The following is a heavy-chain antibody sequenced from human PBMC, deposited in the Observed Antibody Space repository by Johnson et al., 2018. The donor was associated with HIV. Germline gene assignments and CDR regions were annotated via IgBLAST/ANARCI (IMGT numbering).Heavy chain of an antibody. D-gene: IGHD4-17*01. J-gene: IGHJ3*02. Sequence: QVQLVESGGGVVQPGRSLRLSCAASGFTFSSYGMHWVRQAPGKGLEWVAFIRYDGSNKYYADSVKGRFTISRDNSKGTLYLQMDGLRPEDTALYYCARSFRDYEEDTFDIWGQGTMVTVSS. V-gene: IGHV3-30*02. CDR3: ARSFRDYEEDTFDI. CDR1: GFTFSSYG. CDR2: IRYDGSNK.